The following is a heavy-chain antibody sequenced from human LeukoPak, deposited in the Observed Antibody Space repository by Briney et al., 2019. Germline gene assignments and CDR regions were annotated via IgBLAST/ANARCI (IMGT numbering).Heavy chain of an antibody. CDR2: IKSKTDGGTT. CDR3: TTEYTFGADFFDY. J-gene: IGHJ4*02. D-gene: IGHD5-18*01. V-gene: IGHV3-15*01. Sequence: GGSLRLSCAASGFTFSNAWMSWVRQAPGKGLEWVGRIKSKTDGGTTDYAAPVKGRFTISRDDSKNTLYLQMNSLKTEDTAVYYCTTEYTFGADFFDYWGQGTLVTVSS. CDR1: GFTFSNAW.